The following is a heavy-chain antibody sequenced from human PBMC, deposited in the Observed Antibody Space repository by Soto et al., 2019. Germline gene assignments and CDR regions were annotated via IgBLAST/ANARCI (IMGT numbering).Heavy chain of an antibody. CDR2: ISAYNGNT. CDR1: GYTFTSYG. Sequence: QVQLVQSGAEVKKPGASVKVSCKASGYTFTSYGISWVRQAPGQGLEWMGWISAYNGNTNYAQKLQGRVTMTTDTSTSTAYXXXXXLXXXXXXXXXXXXXXXGGSSSWADYFDYWGQGTLVTVSS. V-gene: IGHV1-18*01. CDR3: XXXXXGGSSSWADYFDY. D-gene: IGHD6-13*01. J-gene: IGHJ4*02.